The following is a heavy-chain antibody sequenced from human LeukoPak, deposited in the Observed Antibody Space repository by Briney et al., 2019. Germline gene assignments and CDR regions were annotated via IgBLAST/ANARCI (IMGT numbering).Heavy chain of an antibody. D-gene: IGHD5-18*01. Sequence: GASVKVSCKASGYTFTGYYMHWVRQAPGQGLEWMGWINPNSGGTNYAQKFQGWVTMTRDTSISTAYMELSRLRSDDMAVYYCARSPGRGYSYGFGYYYYGMDVWGQGTTVTVSS. CDR1: GYTFTGYY. V-gene: IGHV1-2*04. CDR3: ARSPGRGYSYGFGYYYYGMDV. J-gene: IGHJ6*02. CDR2: INPNSGGT.